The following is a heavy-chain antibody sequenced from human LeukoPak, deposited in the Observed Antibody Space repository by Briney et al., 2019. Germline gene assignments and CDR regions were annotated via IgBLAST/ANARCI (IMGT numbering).Heavy chain of an antibody. CDR3: AKDLGRELPYYYSGMDV. J-gene: IGHJ6*02. CDR1: GFTFSSYG. CDR2: ISSDGSNK. Sequence: PGGSMRLSCAASGFTFSSYGIYWGRHAPGKGLEWVAEISSDGSNKYYADSVKGRFTISRDNSKKTLYLQMNSLRAEDTAGYYCAKDLGRELPYYYSGMDVWGHGTTVTVSS. V-gene: IGHV3-30*18. D-gene: IGHD1-26*01.